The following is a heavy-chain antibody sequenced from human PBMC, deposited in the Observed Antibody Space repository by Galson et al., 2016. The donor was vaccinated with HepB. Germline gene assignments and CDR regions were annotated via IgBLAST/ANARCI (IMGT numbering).Heavy chain of an antibody. CDR3: TRDDSYGLDV. CDR2: ISSSGTYI. CDR1: GFTFSIYS. D-gene: IGHD2-21*02. V-gene: IGHV3-21*01. Sequence: SLRLSCAASGFTFSIYSMNWVRQAPGKGLEWVSSISSSGTYIYYADSARGRFTVSRDNAKNTVHLQMNSLRAEDTALYYCTRDDSYGLDVWGQGTTVTVSS. J-gene: IGHJ6*02.